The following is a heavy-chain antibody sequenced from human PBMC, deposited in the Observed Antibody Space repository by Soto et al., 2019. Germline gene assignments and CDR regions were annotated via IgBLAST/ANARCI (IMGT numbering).Heavy chain of an antibody. CDR1: GFTFSSYA. CDR2: ISGSGGST. CDR3: AKENYDFFGSNYYYYYMDV. J-gene: IGHJ6*03. V-gene: IGHV3-23*01. Sequence: GGSLRLSCAASGFTFSSYAMSWVRQAPGKGLEWVSAISGSGGSTYYADSVKGRFTISRDNSKNTLYLQMNSLRAEDTAVYYCAKENYDFFGSNYYYYYMDVWGKGTTVTVSS. D-gene: IGHD3-3*01.